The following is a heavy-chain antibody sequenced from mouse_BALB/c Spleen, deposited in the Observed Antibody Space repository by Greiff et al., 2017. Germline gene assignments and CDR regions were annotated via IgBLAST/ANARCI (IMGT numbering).Heavy chain of an antibody. CDR1: GFSLTSYG. V-gene: IGHV2-9*02. Sequence: VKLVESGPGLVAPSQSLSITCTVSGFSLTSYGVHWVRQPPGKGLEWLGVIWAGGSTNYNSALMSRLSISKDNSKSQVFLKMNSLQTDDTAMYYCARDRSWDGAMDYWGQGTSVTVSS. CDR3: ARDRSWDGAMDY. D-gene: IGHD4-1*01. J-gene: IGHJ4*01. CDR2: IWAGGST.